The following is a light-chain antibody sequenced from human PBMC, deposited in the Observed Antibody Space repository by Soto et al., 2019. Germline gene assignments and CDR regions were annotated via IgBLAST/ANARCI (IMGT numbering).Light chain of an antibody. CDR3: QQYSGSPFT. V-gene: IGKV3-20*01. J-gene: IGKJ3*01. CDR2: GAS. Sequence: EIVLTQSPGTLSLSPGEGATLSCRASQSVYVNLAWYQQKPGQSPRLLIYGASTRATDIPDRFSGSGSDTDFALTTSRLEPEDFAVYYCQQYSGSPFTFGPGTKVNIK. CDR1: QSVYVN.